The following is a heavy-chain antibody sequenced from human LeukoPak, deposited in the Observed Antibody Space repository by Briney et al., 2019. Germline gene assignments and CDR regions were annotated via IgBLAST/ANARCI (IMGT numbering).Heavy chain of an antibody. J-gene: IGHJ4*02. Sequence: ASVKVSCKASGYTFTGYYMHWVRQAPGQGLEWMGWINPNSGGTNYAQKFQGRVTMTRDTSISTAYMELSRLRSDDTAVYYCARDYCGGDCFPDYWGQGTLVTVSS. V-gene: IGHV1-2*02. CDR1: GYTFTGYY. CDR3: ARDYCGGDCFPDY. CDR2: INPNSGGT. D-gene: IGHD2-21*02.